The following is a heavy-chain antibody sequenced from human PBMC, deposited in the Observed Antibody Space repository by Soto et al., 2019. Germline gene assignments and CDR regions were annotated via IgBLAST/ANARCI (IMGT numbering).Heavy chain of an antibody. D-gene: IGHD3-22*01. CDR2: IYYSGST. V-gene: IGHV4-59*01. CDR1: GGSISSYY. Sequence: PSETLSLTCTVPGGSISSYYWRWIRQPPGKGLEWIGYIYYSGSTNYNPSLKSRVTISVDTSKNQFSLKLSSVTAADTAVYYCARVPTRDYYDSSGYYSGYYYYYGMDVWGQGTTVTVSS. CDR3: ARVPTRDYYDSSGYYSGYYYYYGMDV. J-gene: IGHJ6*02.